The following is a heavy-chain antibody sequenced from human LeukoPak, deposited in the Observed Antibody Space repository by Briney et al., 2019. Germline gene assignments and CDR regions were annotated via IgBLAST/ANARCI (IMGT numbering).Heavy chain of an antibody. CDR3: ARDLAAGGPCNY. CDR1: GFTFSGYW. Sequence: GGSLRLSCAASGFTFSGYWMIWVRKAPGKGLEGVANIKQDGSEKYYVDSVRGRFTISRDNAKNSLFLQMDSLRVEDTAVYYCARDLAAGGPCNYWGQGTLVTVSS. V-gene: IGHV3-7*01. J-gene: IGHJ4*02. CDR2: IKQDGSEK. D-gene: IGHD6-13*01.